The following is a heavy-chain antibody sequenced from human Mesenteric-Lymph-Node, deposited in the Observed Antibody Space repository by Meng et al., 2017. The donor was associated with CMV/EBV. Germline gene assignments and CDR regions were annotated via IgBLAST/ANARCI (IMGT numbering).Heavy chain of an antibody. D-gene: IGHD3-3*01. CDR2: IDIEGGGV. CDR3: ARDVPDYDFWSGYQTTHFDY. V-gene: IGHV3-74*01. Sequence: GGSLRPSCAASGFTYSSYWMHCVRQAPGKGLVYVSGIDIEGGGVSYADSVRGRFTISRDNAKSTLYLQMNSLRAEDTAVYYCARDVPDYDFWSGYQTTHFDYWGQGTLVTVSS. CDR1: GFTYSSYW. J-gene: IGHJ4*02.